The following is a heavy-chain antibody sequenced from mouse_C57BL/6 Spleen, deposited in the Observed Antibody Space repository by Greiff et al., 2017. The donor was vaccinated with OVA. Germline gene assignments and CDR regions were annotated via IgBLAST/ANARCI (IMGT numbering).Heavy chain of an antibody. CDR1: GFTFSDYG. Sequence: DVMLVESGGGLVKPGGSLKLSCAASGFTFSDYGMHWVRQAPEKGLEWVAYISSGSSTIYYADTVKGRFTISRDNAKNTLFLQMTSLRSEDTAMYYGASPLYYDYDVLYYYAMDYWGQGTSVTVSS. CDR3: ASPLYYDYDVLYYYAMDY. V-gene: IGHV5-17*01. J-gene: IGHJ4*01. D-gene: IGHD2-4*01. CDR2: ISSGSSTI.